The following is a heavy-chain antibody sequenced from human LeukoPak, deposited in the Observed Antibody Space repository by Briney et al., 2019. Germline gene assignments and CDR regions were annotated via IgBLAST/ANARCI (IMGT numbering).Heavy chain of an antibody. Sequence: SETLSLTCTVAGTSISSSSYYWGWIRPPPGKGLAWIGSIYYSGSTYYNPSLKSRVTISVATSKHQFSLKLSSVTAADTAVYSCARQVQWLVRGDFDYWGQGTLVTVSS. V-gene: IGHV4-39*01. CDR2: IYYSGST. J-gene: IGHJ4*02. CDR3: ARQVQWLVRGDFDY. CDR1: GTSISSSSYY. D-gene: IGHD6-19*01.